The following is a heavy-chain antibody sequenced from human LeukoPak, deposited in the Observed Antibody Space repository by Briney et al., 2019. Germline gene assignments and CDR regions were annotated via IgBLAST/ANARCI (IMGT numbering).Heavy chain of an antibody. CDR2: INPNSGGT. Sequence: ASVNVSCKASGYTFTGYYMHWVRQAPGQGLEWMGWINPNSGGTNYAQKFQGRVTMTRDTSISTAYMELSRLRSDDTAVYYCAREAGGLYNWFDPWGQGTLVTVSS. V-gene: IGHV1-2*02. J-gene: IGHJ5*02. D-gene: IGHD3-16*01. CDR1: GYTFTGYY. CDR3: AREAGGLYNWFDP.